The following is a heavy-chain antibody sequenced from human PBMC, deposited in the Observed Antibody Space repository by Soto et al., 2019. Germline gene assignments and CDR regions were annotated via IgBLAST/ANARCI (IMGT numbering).Heavy chain of an antibody. J-gene: IGHJ4*02. CDR2: INVGNGNT. Sequence: QVQLVQSGAEVKKPGASVKVSCKASGYTFTSYAMHWVRQAPGQRLEWMGWINVGNGNTKYSQKFQGRVTITRDTSASTAYMELSSLRSEDTAVYYCARGVGVIVQYYFDYWGQGTLVTVSS. CDR1: GYTFTSYA. V-gene: IGHV1-3*01. CDR3: ARGVGVIVQYYFDY. D-gene: IGHD3-16*02.